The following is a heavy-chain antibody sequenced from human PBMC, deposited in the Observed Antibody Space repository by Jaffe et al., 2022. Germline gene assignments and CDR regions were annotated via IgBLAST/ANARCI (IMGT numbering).Heavy chain of an antibody. CDR2: IYYSGST. V-gene: IGHV4-39*01. Sequence: QLQLQESGPGLVKPSETLSLTCTVSGGSISSSSYYWGWIRQPPGKGLEWIGSIYYSGSTYYNPSLKSRVTISVDTSKNQFSLKLSSVTAADTAVYYCARRHRMEGYCSSTSCHRRGAFDIWGQGTMVTVSS. D-gene: IGHD2-2*01. CDR3: ARRHRMEGYCSSTSCHRRGAFDI. CDR1: GGSISSSSYY. J-gene: IGHJ3*02.